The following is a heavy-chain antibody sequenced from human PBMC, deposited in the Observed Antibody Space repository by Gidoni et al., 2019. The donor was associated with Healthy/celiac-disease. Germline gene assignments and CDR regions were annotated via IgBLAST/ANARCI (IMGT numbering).Heavy chain of an antibody. J-gene: IGHJ5*02. Sequence: QLQLQESGPGLVKPSETLSLTCTVSGGSLSSSSSCWGWIRPPPGKGLSWIGSIYYSGSTYYNPSLKRRVTRSVDTSKNQFSLKLSSVTAADTAVYYCARDFALYSNYLGVNWFDPWGQGTLVTVSS. CDR1: GGSLSSSSSC. D-gene: IGHD4-4*01. V-gene: IGHV4-39*07. CDR3: ARDFALYSNYLGVNWFDP. CDR2: IYYSGST.